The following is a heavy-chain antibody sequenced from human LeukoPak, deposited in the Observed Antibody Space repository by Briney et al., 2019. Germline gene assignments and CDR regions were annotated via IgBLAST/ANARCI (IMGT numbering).Heavy chain of an antibody. Sequence: ASVKVSCKASGYTFASYGISWVRQAPGQGLEWMGWISAYNGNTNYAQKLQGRVTMTTVTSTSTAYMELRSLRSDDTAVYYCARVPHYYDSSGYIDYWGQGTLVTVSS. CDR1: GYTFASYG. CDR2: ISAYNGNT. D-gene: IGHD3-22*01. CDR3: ARVPHYYDSSGYIDY. V-gene: IGHV1-18*01. J-gene: IGHJ4*02.